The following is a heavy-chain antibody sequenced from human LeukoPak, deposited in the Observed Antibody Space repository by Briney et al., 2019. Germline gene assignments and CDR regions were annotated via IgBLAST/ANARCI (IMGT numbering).Heavy chain of an antibody. CDR2: IYSGGST. D-gene: IGHD3-16*01. CDR3: AKDRVTFGGVYYFDY. CDR1: GFTVSSNY. V-gene: IGHV3-53*05. J-gene: IGHJ4*02. Sequence: PGGSLRLSCAASGFTVSSNYMSWVRQAPGKGLEWVSVIYSGGSTYYAASVMGRFTISRDSSKNTLYLQMNSLRAEDTAVYYCAKDRVTFGGVYYFDYWGQGTLVTVSS.